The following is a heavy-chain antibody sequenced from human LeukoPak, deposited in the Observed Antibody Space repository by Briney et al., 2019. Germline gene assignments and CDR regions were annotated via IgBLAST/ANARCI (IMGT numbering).Heavy chain of an antibody. CDR1: GGSISGGGYY. CDR2: INYRGST. CDR3: ARGSLDFDF. V-gene: IGHV4-31*03. J-gene: IGHJ4*02. Sequence: TLSLTCTVSGGSISGGGYYWCSIRQHPGKDLEWIGFINYRGSTYYNPSLKSRITISVDTSKNQFSLNLTSVTAADTAVYYCARGSLDFDFWGQGTLVTVSS.